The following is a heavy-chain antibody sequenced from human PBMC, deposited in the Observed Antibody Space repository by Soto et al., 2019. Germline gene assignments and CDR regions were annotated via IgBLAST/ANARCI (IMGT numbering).Heavy chain of an antibody. CDR1: GYTFTSYG. J-gene: IGHJ6*01. V-gene: IGHV1-18*04. CDR2: ISGYNGNT. Sequence: QVQLVQYGAEVKKPGSSVKVSCKASGYTFTSYGVSWVRQAPGQGLEWMGWISGYNGNTNYAQKLQGRVTMTTDTSTSTAYMELRSLRSDDTAVYYCARAGKYYYGSGSPYYYGMAVWGQGITVTVSS. D-gene: IGHD3-10*01. CDR3: ARAGKYYYGSGSPYYYGMAV.